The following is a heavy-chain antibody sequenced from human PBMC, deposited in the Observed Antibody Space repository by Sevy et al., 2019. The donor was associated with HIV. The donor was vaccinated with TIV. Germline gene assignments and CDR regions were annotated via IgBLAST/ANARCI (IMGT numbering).Heavy chain of an antibody. CDR1: GFTFSSYE. CDR2: ISSSGTTI. J-gene: IGHJ5*02. Sequence: GGSLRLSCAASGFTFSSYEMTWVRQAPGTGLEWISSISSSGTTIYYGDSVEGRFTISRDNPKNSLYLQMNSLRAEDTAFYYCARKGGPYDIGFDPWGQRTLVTVSS. D-gene: IGHD3-22*01. V-gene: IGHV3-48*03. CDR3: ARKGGPYDIGFDP.